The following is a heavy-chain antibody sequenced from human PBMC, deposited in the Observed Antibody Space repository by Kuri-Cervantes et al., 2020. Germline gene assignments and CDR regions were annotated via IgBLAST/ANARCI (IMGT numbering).Heavy chain of an antibody. CDR3: AKDKGPYYYYYYMDV. J-gene: IGHJ6*03. Sequence: GGSLRLSCAASGFTFSSYWMHWVRQAPGKGLVWASRINSDGSSTSYADSVKGRFTISRDNAKNTLYLQMNSLRAEDTAVYYCAKDKGPYYYYYYMDVWGKGTTVTVSS. V-gene: IGHV3-74*01. CDR2: INSDGSST. CDR1: GFTFSSYW.